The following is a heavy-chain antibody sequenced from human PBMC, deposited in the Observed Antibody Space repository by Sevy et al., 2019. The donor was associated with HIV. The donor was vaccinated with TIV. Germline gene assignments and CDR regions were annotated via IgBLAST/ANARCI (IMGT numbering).Heavy chain of an antibody. CDR2: FDPEDGET. Sequence: ASVKVSCKVSGYTLTELSMHWVRQAPGKGLEWMGGFDPEDGETIYAQKLQGRPTMTEDTSTDTAYMELSSLRSEETAVYYCATDPLITMLGRFDYWGQGTLVTVSS. CDR3: ATDPLITMLGRFDY. J-gene: IGHJ4*02. CDR1: GYTLTELS. V-gene: IGHV1-24*01. D-gene: IGHD3-10*02.